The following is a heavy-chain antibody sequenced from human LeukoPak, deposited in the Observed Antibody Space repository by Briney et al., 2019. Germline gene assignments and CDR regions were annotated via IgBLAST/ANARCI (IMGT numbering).Heavy chain of an antibody. D-gene: IGHD3-10*01. CDR2: ISGSGGST. Sequence: GGSLRLSCAASGFTFSSYAMSWVRQAPGKGLGWVSAISGSGGSTYYADSVKGRFTISKDNSKNTLYLQMNSLRAEDTAVYYCAKDGVLWFGRPRYYFDYWGQGTLVTVSS. V-gene: IGHV3-23*01. J-gene: IGHJ4*02. CDR3: AKDGVLWFGRPRYYFDY. CDR1: GFTFSSYA.